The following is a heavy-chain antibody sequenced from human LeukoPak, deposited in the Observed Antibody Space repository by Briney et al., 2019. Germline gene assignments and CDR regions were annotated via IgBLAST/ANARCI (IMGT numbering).Heavy chain of an antibody. J-gene: IGHJ3*02. D-gene: IGHD3-10*01. V-gene: IGHV3-7*01. CDR3: ARNMVRGYEDAFDI. Sequence: PGGSLRLSCAASGFTFSSYWMSWVRQAPGKGLEWVANIKQDGSGKYYVDSVKGRLTISRDNAKNSLYLQMNSLRAEDTAVYYCARNMVRGYEDAFDIWGQGTMVTVSS. CDR2: IKQDGSGK. CDR1: GFTFSSYW.